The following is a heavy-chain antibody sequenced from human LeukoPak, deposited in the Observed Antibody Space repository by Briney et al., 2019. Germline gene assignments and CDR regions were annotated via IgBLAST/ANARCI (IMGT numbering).Heavy chain of an antibody. CDR1: GYSISSGYY. V-gene: IGHV4-38-2*02. Sequence: SETLSLTCTVSGYSISSGYYWGWIRQPPGKGLEWIGSIYHSGSTYYNPSLKSRVTISVDTSKNQFSLKLSSVTAADTAVYYCARVRVNYDFSSGYSDYWGQGTLVTVSS. CDR2: IYHSGST. D-gene: IGHD3-3*01. CDR3: ARVRVNYDFSSGYSDY. J-gene: IGHJ4*02.